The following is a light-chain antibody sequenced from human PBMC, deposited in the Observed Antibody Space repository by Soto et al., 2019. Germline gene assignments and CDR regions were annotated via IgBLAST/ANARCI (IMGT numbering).Light chain of an antibody. CDR3: QQRSNWPPTWT. Sequence: EIVLTQSPGTLSLSPGERATLSCRASQSVSSSYLAWYQQKPGQAPRLLIYGASSRATGIPDRFSGSGSGTDFTLTISRLEPEDFAVYYCQQRSNWPPTWTFGLGTKVDIK. CDR2: GAS. V-gene: IGKV3D-20*02. J-gene: IGKJ1*01. CDR1: QSVSSSY.